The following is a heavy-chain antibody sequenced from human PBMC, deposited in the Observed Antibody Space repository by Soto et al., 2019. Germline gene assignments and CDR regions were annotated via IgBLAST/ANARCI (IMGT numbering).Heavy chain of an antibody. CDR1: GFTFSSYG. CDR3: AKEGSEYDILTGSGYYGMDV. Sequence: QVQLVESGGGVVQPGRSLRLSCAASGFTFSSYGMHWVRQAPGKGLEWVAVISYDGSNKYYADSVKGRFTICRDNSKNTLSLQMNSLRAEDTAEYYCAKEGSEYDILTGSGYYGMDVWGQGTTVTVSS. V-gene: IGHV3-30*18. CDR2: ISYDGSNK. D-gene: IGHD3-9*01. J-gene: IGHJ6*02.